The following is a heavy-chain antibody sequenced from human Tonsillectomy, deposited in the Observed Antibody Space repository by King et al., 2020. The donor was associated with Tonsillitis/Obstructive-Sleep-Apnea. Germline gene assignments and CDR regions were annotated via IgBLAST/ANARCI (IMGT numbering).Heavy chain of an antibody. CDR3: ARDRNYYGSGTFDY. CDR2: IYYSGST. CDR1: GGSISSYY. J-gene: IGHJ4*02. V-gene: IGHV4-59*01. D-gene: IGHD3-10*01. Sequence: VQLQESGPGLVKPSETLSLTCTVSGGSISSYYWSWIRPPPGKGLEWIGYIYYSGSTNYNPSLKSRVTISVDTSKNQFSLKLSSVTAADTAVYYCARDRNYYGSGTFDYWGQGTLVTVSS.